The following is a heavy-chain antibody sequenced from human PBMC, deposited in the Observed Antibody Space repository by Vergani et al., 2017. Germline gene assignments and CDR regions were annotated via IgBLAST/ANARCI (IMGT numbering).Heavy chain of an antibody. CDR1: GGTFSSYA. CDR2: IIPIFGTA. Sequence: QVQLVQSGAEVKKPGSSVKVSCKASGGTFSSYAISWVRQAPGQGLEWMGGIIPIFGTANYAQKFQGRVTITADGSTSTAYMELSSLRSEDTAVYYCARDRPNIPPYCSSTSCTYRGWYFDLWGRGTLVTVSS. D-gene: IGHD2-2*01. J-gene: IGHJ2*01. CDR3: ARDRPNIPPYCSSTSCTYRGWYFDL. V-gene: IGHV1-69*01.